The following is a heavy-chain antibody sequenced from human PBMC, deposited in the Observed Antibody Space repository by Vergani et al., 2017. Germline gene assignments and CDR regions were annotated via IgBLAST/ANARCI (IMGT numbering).Heavy chain of an antibody. Sequence: QVQLQQWGAGLLKPSETLSLTCAVYGGSFSGYYWSWIRQPPGKGLEWIGEINHSGSTNYNPSLKSRVTISVDTSKNQFSLKLSSVTAADTAGYYCASYSSSWYDAFDIWGQGTMVTVSS. CDR1: GGSFSGYY. V-gene: IGHV4-34*01. J-gene: IGHJ3*02. CDR3: ASYSSSWYDAFDI. D-gene: IGHD6-13*01. CDR2: INHSGST.